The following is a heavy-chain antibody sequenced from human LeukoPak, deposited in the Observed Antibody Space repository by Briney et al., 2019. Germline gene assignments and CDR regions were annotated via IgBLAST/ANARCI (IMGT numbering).Heavy chain of an antibody. CDR2: VQQEGSEK. CDR3: AKDPNGDYIGTFDI. D-gene: IGHD4-17*01. CDR1: GFTFNSYW. Sequence: PGGSLRLSCAASGFTFNSYWMSWVRQAPNKGLEWVANVQQEGSEKYYVDSVKGRFTISRDNAKKSVYLQMNSLRAEDTAVYYCAKDPNGDYIGTFDIWGQGTMVTVSS. J-gene: IGHJ3*02. V-gene: IGHV3-7*01.